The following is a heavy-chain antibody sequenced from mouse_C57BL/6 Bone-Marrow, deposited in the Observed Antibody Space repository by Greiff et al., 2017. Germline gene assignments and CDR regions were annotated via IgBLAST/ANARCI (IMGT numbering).Heavy chain of an antibody. Sequence: VQLQQSGPVLVKPGASVKMSCKASGYTFTDYYMNWVKQSHGKSLEWIGVINPYNGGTSSNQKFKGKATLTVDKSSSTAYMELNSLTSEDSAVYYCAREGGFYYGSSKAWFAYWGQGTLVTVSA. CDR2: INPYNGGT. J-gene: IGHJ3*01. V-gene: IGHV1-19*01. CDR3: AREGGFYYGSSKAWFAY. CDR1: GYTFTDYY. D-gene: IGHD1-1*01.